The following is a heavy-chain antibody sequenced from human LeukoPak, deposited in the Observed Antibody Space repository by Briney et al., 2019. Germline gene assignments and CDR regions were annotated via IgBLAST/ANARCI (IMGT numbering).Heavy chain of an antibody. J-gene: IGHJ4*02. CDR1: GFTFSSYA. V-gene: IGHV3-66*01. CDR3: ARGGYCSGGNCYGYFDY. CDR2: IYSGGTT. Sequence: PGGSLRLSCAASGFTFSSYAMSWVRQAPGKGLEWVSVIYSGGTTYYADSVKGRFTISRDNSKNTLYLLMNSLRAEGTAVYYCARGGYCSGGNCYGYFDYWGQGTLVTVSS. D-gene: IGHD2-15*01.